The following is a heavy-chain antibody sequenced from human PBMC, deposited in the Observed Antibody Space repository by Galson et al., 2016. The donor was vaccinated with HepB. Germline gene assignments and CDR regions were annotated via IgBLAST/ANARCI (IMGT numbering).Heavy chain of an antibody. V-gene: IGHV3-23*01. Sequence: SLRLSCAASGFTFSYYGMSWVRQAAGKGLEWVSGISGGPDGRTYYADSVKGRFTISRDNSKNTLYLQMTGLRAEDTAVYYCAKLRAPGLVTGSTFFDSWGHGTLVTGSS. D-gene: IGHD1-7*01. CDR3: AKLRAPGLVTGSTFFDS. CDR2: ISGGPDGRT. J-gene: IGHJ4*01. CDR1: GFTFSYYG.